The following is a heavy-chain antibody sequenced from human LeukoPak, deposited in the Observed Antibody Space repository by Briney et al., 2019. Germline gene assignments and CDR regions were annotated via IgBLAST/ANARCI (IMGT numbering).Heavy chain of an antibody. Sequence: SETLSLTCTVSGGSISSSSYYWGWIRQPPGKGLEWIGSIYYSGSTYYNPSLKSRVTISVDTSKNQFSLKLSSVTAADTAVYYCVYQATTPYYYDSSGHHWGQGTLVTVSS. V-gene: IGHV4-39*01. CDR2: IYYSGST. CDR1: GGSISSSSYY. CDR3: VYQATTPYYYDSSGHH. J-gene: IGHJ5*02. D-gene: IGHD3-22*01.